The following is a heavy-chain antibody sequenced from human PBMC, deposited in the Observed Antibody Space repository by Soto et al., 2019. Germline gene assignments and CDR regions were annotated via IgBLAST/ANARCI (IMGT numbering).Heavy chain of an antibody. Sequence: SQTLSLTCVISGDSVSSNSAAWSWIRQSPSRGLEWLGRTYYRSKWYNNYAVSVKSRITINPDTSKSQFSLQLNSVTPGDTAVYYCARDRLGDGYNDYWGQGTLVTVSS. CDR2: TYYRSKWYN. CDR1: GDSVSSNSAA. V-gene: IGHV6-1*01. D-gene: IGHD5-12*01. J-gene: IGHJ4*02. CDR3: ARDRLGDGYNDY.